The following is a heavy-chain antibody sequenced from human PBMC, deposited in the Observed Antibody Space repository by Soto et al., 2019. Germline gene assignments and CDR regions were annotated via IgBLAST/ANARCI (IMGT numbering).Heavy chain of an antibody. J-gene: IGHJ4*02. CDR1: GFTFSSYA. V-gene: IGHV3-23*01. CDR2: ISGSGDST. CDR3: ARRGSGSYYDY. D-gene: IGHD1-26*01. Sequence: EVQLLESGGGLVQPGGSLRLSCAASGFTFSSYAMRWVRQAPGKGLEWVSVISGSGDSTYYADSVKGRFTTSRDNSKNTLYLQMNSLRAEDTAVYYCARRGSGSYYDYWGQGTLVTVSS.